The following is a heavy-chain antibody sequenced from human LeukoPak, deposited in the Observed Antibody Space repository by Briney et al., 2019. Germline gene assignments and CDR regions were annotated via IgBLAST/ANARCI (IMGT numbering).Heavy chain of an antibody. V-gene: IGHV4-4*07. D-gene: IGHD6-19*01. CDR3: ARDLQRGSGWNNWFDP. CDR1: GGSISSYY. Sequence: SETLSLTCTVSGGSISSYYWSWIRQPAGKGLEWIGRIYTSGSTNYNPSLKSRVTMSVDTSKNQFSLKLSSVTAADTAVYYCARDLQRGSGWNNWFDPWGQGTLVTVSS. J-gene: IGHJ5*02. CDR2: IYTSGST.